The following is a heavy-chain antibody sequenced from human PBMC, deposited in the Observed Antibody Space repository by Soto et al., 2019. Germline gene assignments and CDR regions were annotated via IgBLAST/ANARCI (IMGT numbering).Heavy chain of an antibody. CDR3: ARDRGAHTAMVSGVPGFDY. D-gene: IGHD5-18*01. Sequence: ASVKVSCKASGYTFTSYYMHWVRQAPGQGLEWMGIINPSGGSTSYAQKFQGRVTMTRDTSTSTVYMKLSSLRSEDTAVYYCARDRGAHTAMVSGVPGFDYWGQGTLVTVSS. V-gene: IGHV1-46*01. J-gene: IGHJ4*02. CDR2: INPSGGST. CDR1: GYTFTSYY.